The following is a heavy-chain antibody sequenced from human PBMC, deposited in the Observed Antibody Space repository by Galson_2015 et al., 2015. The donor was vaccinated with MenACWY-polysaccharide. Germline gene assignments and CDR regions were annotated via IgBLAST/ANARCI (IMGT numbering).Heavy chain of an antibody. CDR1: GYTFGSYD. CDR3: ARGRRDTAVAAPAAVLLDY. V-gene: IGHV1-8*01. CDR2: MNSNSGNT. Sequence: SVKVSCKASGYTFGSYDINWVRQATGQRLEWMGWMNSNSGNTGYAQKFQGRVTMTRNNSISTAYMELSSLTSEDTAVYYCARGRRDTAVAAPAAVLLDYWGQGILVTVSS. D-gene: IGHD6-19*01. J-gene: IGHJ4*02.